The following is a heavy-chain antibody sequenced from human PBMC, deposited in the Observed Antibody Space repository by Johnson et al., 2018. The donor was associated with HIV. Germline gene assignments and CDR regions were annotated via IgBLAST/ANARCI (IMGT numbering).Heavy chain of an antibody. CDR1: GFTFSSYA. CDR2: ISYDGSNK. D-gene: IGHD4-17*01. V-gene: IGHV3-30*04. J-gene: IGHJ3*02. CDR3: AKDDYGDLWVGAFDI. Sequence: VHLVESGGAVVQPGRSLTLPSAAPGFTFSSYAMHWVSQAPGNGLVWVAAISYDGSNKYYADSEKVRLTISRDNSKNTLYLQMNNQRAEDTAMYYCAKDDYGDLWVGAFDIWGQGTMVTVSS.